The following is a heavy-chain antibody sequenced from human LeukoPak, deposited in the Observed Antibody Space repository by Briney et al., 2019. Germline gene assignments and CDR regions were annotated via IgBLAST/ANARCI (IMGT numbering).Heavy chain of an antibody. CDR1: GGSISSGGYY. D-gene: IGHD3-22*01. J-gene: IGHJ4*02. CDR2: IYYSGST. Sequence: PSETLSLTCTVSGGSISSGGYYWSWIRQPPGKGLEWIGSIYYSGSTYYNPSLKSRVTISVDTSKNQFSLKLSSVTAADTAVYYCARLGYYDSSGYYLYYFDYWGQGTLVTVSS. CDR3: ARLGYYDSSGYYLYYFDY. V-gene: IGHV4-39*01.